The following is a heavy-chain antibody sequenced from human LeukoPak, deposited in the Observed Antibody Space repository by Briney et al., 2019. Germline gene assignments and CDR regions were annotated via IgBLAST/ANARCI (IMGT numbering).Heavy chain of an antibody. CDR2: ISGSGGDT. D-gene: IGHD6-19*01. V-gene: IGHV3-23*01. Sequence: GGSLRLSCAASGFTFSSYAMSWVRQAPGKGLEWVSAISGSGGDTYFTDSVKGRFTISRDNSKNTVFLQMDSLRDEDTAVYHCAKTTAGYSSGRYPGWPVDYWGQGTLVTVSS. CDR1: GFTFSSYA. J-gene: IGHJ4*02. CDR3: AKTTAGYSSGRYPGWPVDY.